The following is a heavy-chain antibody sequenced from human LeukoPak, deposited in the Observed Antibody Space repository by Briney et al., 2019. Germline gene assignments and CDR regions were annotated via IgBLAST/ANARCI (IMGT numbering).Heavy chain of an antibody. V-gene: IGHV4-34*01. J-gene: IGHJ4*02. CDR3: ARSVRTPPGIAAAGTSPHYFDY. Sequence: PSETLSLTCAVYGGSFSGYYWSWIRQPPGKGLEWIGKINHSGSTNYNPSLKSRVTISVDTSKNQLSLKLSSVTAADTAVYYCARSVRTPPGIAAAGTSPHYFDYWGQGTLVTVSS. CDR2: INHSGST. CDR1: GGSFSGYY. D-gene: IGHD6-13*01.